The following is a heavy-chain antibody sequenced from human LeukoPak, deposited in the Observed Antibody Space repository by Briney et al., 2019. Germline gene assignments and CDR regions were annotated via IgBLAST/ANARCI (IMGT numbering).Heavy chain of an antibody. V-gene: IGHV3-23*01. Sequence: PGGSLRHSCAASGFTFTSYAMNWVRQAPGKGLEWVSVISASGATTDYADSVKGRFTISRDNSKNTLYLQMNSLRAEDTAVYYCTKGSYYDNSGRAYFDYWGQGTLVTVSS. CDR2: ISASGATT. CDR3: TKGSYYDNSGRAYFDY. CDR1: GFTFTSYA. J-gene: IGHJ4*02. D-gene: IGHD3-22*01.